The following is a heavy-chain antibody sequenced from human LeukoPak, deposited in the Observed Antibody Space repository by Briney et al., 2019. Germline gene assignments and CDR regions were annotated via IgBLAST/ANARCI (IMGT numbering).Heavy chain of an antibody. V-gene: IGHV3-9*01. Sequence: LPGGSLRLSCAASGFTFDDYAMHWVRQAPGKGLEWVSGISWNSGSIGYADSVKGRFTISRDNAKNSLYLQMNSLRAEDTALYYCAKGTRHYYDSSGSNWFDPWGQGTLVTVSS. D-gene: IGHD3-22*01. CDR3: AKGTRHYYDSSGSNWFDP. CDR2: ISWNSGSI. J-gene: IGHJ5*02. CDR1: GFTFDDYA.